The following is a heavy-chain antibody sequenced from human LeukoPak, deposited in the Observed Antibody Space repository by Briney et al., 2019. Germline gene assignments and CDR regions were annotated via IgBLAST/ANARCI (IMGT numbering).Heavy chain of an antibody. CDR2: ISSSSSTI. J-gene: IGHJ4*02. D-gene: IGHD3-10*01. CDR3: ARTSYYYGSGSPYFDY. CDR1: GFTFSSYS. V-gene: IGHV3-48*01. Sequence: GGSLGLSCAASGFTFSSYSMNWVRQAPGKGLEWVSYISSSSSTIYYADSVKGRFTISRDNAKNSLYLQMNSLRAEDTAVYYCARTSYYYGSGSPYFDYWGQGTLVTVSS.